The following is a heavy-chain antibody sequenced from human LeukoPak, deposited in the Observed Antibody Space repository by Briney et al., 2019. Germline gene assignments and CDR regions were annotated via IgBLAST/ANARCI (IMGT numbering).Heavy chain of an antibody. D-gene: IGHD1-7*01. CDR3: ARDPSRSKTGTPPYFGY. CDR2: IYYSGST. CDR1: GGSISSGDYY. V-gene: IGHV4-30-4*08. Sequence: SQTLSLTCTVSGGSISSGDYYWSWIRQPPGKGLEWIGYIYYSGSTYYNPSLKSRVTISVDTSKNQFSLKLSSVTDADTAVYYCARDPSRSKTGTPPYFGYWGQGTLVTVSS. J-gene: IGHJ4*02.